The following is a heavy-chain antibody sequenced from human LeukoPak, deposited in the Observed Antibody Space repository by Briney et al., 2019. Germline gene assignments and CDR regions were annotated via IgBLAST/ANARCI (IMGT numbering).Heavy chain of an antibody. D-gene: IGHD3-22*01. V-gene: IGHV1-46*01. Sequence: ASVKVSCKASGYSLTTYYMHWVRQAPGQGLEWMAIINPSGGSTNYAQKFQGRVTMTRDTPTNTVYMEMSSLRSDNTAVYYCARDSGCYDSSGCDYWGQGTLVTVSS. CDR1: GYSLTTYY. J-gene: IGHJ4*02. CDR3: ARDSGCYDSSGCDY. CDR2: INPSGGST.